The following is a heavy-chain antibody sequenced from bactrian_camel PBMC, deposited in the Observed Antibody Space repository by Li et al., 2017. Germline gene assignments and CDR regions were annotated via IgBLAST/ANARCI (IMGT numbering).Heavy chain of an antibody. J-gene: IGHJ4*01. CDR1: GFTFDESD. Sequence: DVQLVESGGGSVEAGESLRLSCTASGFTFDESDMGWYRQAPGKQCELVSMIRSDGATTHADSVKGRFTISRDNAKNTVYLQMNSLKSEDTALYYCTTDLKTENNYWGQGTQVTV. CDR3: TTDLKTENNY. V-gene: IGHV3S66*01. CDR2: MIRSDGAT.